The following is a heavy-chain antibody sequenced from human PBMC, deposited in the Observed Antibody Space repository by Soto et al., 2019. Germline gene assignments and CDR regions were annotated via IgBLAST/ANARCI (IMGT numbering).Heavy chain of an antibody. CDR1: GFTFSGSA. J-gene: IGHJ4*02. V-gene: IGHV3-73*01. CDR3: IPYSYGRFDY. Sequence: GGSLRLSCAASGFTFSGSAMHCVRQASGKGLERVGRIRTRTDAYATEYAASVKGRFTISRDDSKNTAYLQMTSLKTEDTAVYYCIPYSYGRFDYSGKGTLVTVSS. CDR2: IRTRTDAYAT. D-gene: IGHD5-18*01.